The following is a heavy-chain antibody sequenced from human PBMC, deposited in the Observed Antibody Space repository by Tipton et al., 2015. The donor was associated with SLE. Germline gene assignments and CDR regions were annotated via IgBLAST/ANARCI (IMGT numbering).Heavy chain of an antibody. J-gene: IGHJ3*02. Sequence: TLSLTCTVSGYSISIGHYWGWIRQPPGKGLEWIATIFHTGTTYYNPSLKSRVTISVDTSKNQFSLKLSSVTAADTAVYYCARAEGSWDAFDIWGQGTMVTVSS. CDR1: GYSISIGHY. CDR2: IFHTGTT. D-gene: IGHD2-15*01. V-gene: IGHV4-38-2*02. CDR3: ARAEGSWDAFDI.